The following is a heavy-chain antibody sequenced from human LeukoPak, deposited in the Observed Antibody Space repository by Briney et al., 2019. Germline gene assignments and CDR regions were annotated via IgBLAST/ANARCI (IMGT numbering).Heavy chain of an antibody. Sequence: SETLSLTCTVSGGSISSSYWSWIRQPAGKGLEWIGRIYGSGSTNYNPSLKSRVSMSLDTSKNQFSLKLSSVTAADTAVYYCARGGTAMSLNWFDPWGQGTLVTVSS. J-gene: IGHJ5*02. CDR1: GGSISSSY. CDR3: ARGGTAMSLNWFDP. D-gene: IGHD5-18*01. CDR2: IYGSGST. V-gene: IGHV4-4*07.